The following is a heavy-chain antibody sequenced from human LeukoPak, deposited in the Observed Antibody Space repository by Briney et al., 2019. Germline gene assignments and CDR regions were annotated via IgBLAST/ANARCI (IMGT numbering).Heavy chain of an antibody. Sequence: GASVKVSCKVSGNTLTEVSMHWVRQAPGKGLQWIGGFDPANGGKIYAQQFQGRVTMTEDTSTDTAYMELNSLRSEDTAVYYCVAEGCSGGICYPYFVLWGRGTLVIVSS. CDR3: VAEGCSGGICYPYFVL. V-gene: IGHV1-24*01. J-gene: IGHJ2*01. CDR1: GNTLTEVS. D-gene: IGHD2-15*01. CDR2: FDPANGGK.